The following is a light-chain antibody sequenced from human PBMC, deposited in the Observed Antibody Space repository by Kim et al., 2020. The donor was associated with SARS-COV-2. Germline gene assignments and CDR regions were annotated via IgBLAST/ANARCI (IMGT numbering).Light chain of an antibody. CDR1: QSLVYSDGNTY. CDR2: KVY. J-gene: IGKJ1*01. Sequence: DVVMTQSPLSLPVTLGQPASISCRSSQSLVYSDGNTYLNWFQQRPGQSPRRLIYKVYNRDSGVPDRFSGSGSGTDFTLKISRVEAEDVGVYYCMQGTHSWTFGQGTKVDIK. V-gene: IGKV2-30*01. CDR3: MQGTHSWT.